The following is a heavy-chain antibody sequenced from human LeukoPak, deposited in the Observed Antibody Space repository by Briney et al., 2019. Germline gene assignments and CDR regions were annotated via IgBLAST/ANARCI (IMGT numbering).Heavy chain of an antibody. Sequence: ASVKVSCKASGYTFTGYYMHWVRQAPGQGLEWMGWINPNSGGTNYAQKLQGRVTMTTDTSTSTAYMELRSLRSDDTAVYYCARDTMVRWSPRNDYWGQGTLVTVSS. CDR1: GYTFTGYY. V-gene: IGHV1-2*02. CDR3: ARDTMVRWSPRNDY. CDR2: INPNSGGT. J-gene: IGHJ4*02. D-gene: IGHD3-10*01.